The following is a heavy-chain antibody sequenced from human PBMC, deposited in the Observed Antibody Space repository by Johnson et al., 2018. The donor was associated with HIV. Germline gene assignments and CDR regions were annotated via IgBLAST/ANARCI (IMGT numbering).Heavy chain of an antibody. CDR1: GFAFSNAW. CDR2: IWYDGSNK. V-gene: IGHV3-33*08. Sequence: QVQLVESGGDLVKPGGSLRLSCAASGFAFSNAWMSWVRQAPGKGLEWVAVIWYDGSNKYYADSVKGRFTISRDNSKSTLYLQINSLRAEDAAVFYCARVGVGGYSADGAFDIWGQGTMVTVSS. J-gene: IGHJ3*02. D-gene: IGHD2-15*01. CDR3: ARVGVGGYSADGAFDI.